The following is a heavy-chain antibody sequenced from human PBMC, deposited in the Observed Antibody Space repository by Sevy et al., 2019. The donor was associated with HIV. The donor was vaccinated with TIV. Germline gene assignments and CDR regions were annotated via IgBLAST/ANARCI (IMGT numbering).Heavy chain of an antibody. CDR1: GFSLSTNGVG. V-gene: IGHV2-5*01. J-gene: IGHJ4*02. CDR3: ARTTFLVQPGGVKALFDY. D-gene: IGHD1-1*01. Sequence: SGPTLVKPTQTLTLTCTFSGFSLSTNGVGVGWIRQPPGKALEWLAFNHWNDDKRYSPSLKSRLTIAKDTSKNQVVLTMTNMDPSDTGTYFCARTTFLVQPGGVKALFDYWGQGTLVTVSS. CDR2: NHWNDDK.